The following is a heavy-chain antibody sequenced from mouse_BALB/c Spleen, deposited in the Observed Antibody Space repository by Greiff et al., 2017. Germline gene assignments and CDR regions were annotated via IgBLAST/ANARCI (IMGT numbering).Heavy chain of an antibody. Sequence: EVQLQQSGPSLVKPSQTLSLTCSVTGDSITSGYWNWIRKFPGNKLEYMGYISYSGSTYYNPSLKSRISITRDTSKNQYYLQLNSVTTEDTATYYCARCTTAPYYAMDYWGQGTSVTVSS. CDR3: ARCTTAPYYAMDY. V-gene: IGHV3-8*02. CDR1: GDSITSGY. CDR2: ISYSGST. J-gene: IGHJ4*01. D-gene: IGHD1-2*01.